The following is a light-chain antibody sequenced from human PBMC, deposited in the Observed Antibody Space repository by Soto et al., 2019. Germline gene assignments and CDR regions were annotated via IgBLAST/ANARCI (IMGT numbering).Light chain of an antibody. CDR2: RDS. CDR3: AAWDDSLRGWV. V-gene: IGLV1-47*01. Sequence: QSVLTQPPSASGTPGQRVTISCSESSSSIGSNYIYWYQQLPGTAPKLLIYRDSQRPLGVPDRFSGSKSGTSASLAISGLRSEDEADYYCAAWDDSLRGWVFGGGTKVTVL. J-gene: IGLJ3*02. CDR1: SSSIGSNY.